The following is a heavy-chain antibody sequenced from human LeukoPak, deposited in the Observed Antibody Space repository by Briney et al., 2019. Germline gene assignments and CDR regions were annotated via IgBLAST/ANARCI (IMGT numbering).Heavy chain of an antibody. Sequence: SETLSLTCAVYGGSFSGYYWSWIRQPPGKGLEWIGEINHSGSTNYNPSLKSRVTISVDTSKNQFPLKLSSVTAADTAVYYCARSDRQRARSGRLEAFDIWGQGKMVTVSS. V-gene: IGHV4-34*01. J-gene: IGHJ3*02. D-gene: IGHD3-10*01. CDR3: ARSDRQRARSGRLEAFDI. CDR1: GGSFSGYY. CDR2: INHSGST.